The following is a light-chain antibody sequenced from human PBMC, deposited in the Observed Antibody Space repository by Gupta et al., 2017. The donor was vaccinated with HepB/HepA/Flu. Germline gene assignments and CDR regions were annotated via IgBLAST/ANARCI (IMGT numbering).Light chain of an antibody. CDR3: RSYTSSSTVV. Sequence: ALTQPASVSGSPGQSITISCTGTRSDGRGYNYVSWYQQHPGKAPKLMIYDVSNRPSGVANRFSGSKSGNTASLTISGLQAEDEADYYCRSYTSSSTVVFGGGTKLTVL. CDR2: DVS. V-gene: IGLV2-14*03. CDR1: RSDGRGYNY. J-gene: IGLJ2*01.